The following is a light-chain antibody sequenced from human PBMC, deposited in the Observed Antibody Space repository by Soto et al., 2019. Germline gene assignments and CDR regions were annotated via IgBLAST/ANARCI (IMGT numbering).Light chain of an antibody. CDR3: QQYDKSPLT. CDR1: QSVSNSH. CDR2: GVS. J-gene: IGKJ4*01. V-gene: IGKV3-20*01. Sequence: EIVLTQSPGTLSLSPGERATLSCRASQSVSNSHLAWHQQKPGQAPRLLIFGVSNRAAGIPDRFSGSGSGTDFTLTICRLEPEDYAVYYCQQYDKSPLTFGGGTKVEIK.